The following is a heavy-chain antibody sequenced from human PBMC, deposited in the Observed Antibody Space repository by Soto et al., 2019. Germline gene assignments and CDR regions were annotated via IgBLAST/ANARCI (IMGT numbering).Heavy chain of an antibody. CDR3: ATVRWELHDAFDI. D-gene: IGHD1-26*01. V-gene: IGHV4-31*03. J-gene: IGHJ3*02. Sequence: SETLSLTCTVSGDSISTGGYYWSWVRQHPGRGLEWIGYIYHSGMTFSNPSLQSRVAISIDTSKNKFSLKLSSVTAADTAVYYCATVRWELHDAFDIWGQGTMVTVSS. CDR2: IYHSGMT. CDR1: GDSISTGGYY.